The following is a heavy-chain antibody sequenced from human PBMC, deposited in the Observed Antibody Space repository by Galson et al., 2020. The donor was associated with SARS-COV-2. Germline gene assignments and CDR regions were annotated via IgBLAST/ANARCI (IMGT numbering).Heavy chain of an antibody. J-gene: IGHJ6*02. Sequence: TGGSLRLSCEASGITFNNYGMHWVRQAPGKGLEWVAVISYDGNKIYYTGSVKGRFAISRDNSKNTLYLQMNSLRTEDTAVYFCAKDWLPFLVWLLSVGMDVWGQGTTVTVSS. CDR1: GITFNNYG. CDR3: AKDWLPFLVWLLSVGMDV. V-gene: IGHV3-30*18. D-gene: IGHD3-3*01. CDR2: ISYDGNKI.